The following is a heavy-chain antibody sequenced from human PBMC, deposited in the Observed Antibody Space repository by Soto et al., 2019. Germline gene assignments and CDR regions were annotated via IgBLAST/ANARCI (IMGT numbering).Heavy chain of an antibody. J-gene: IGHJ6*02. D-gene: IGHD1-1*01. V-gene: IGHV2-5*02. CDR1: GFSLSTSGVG. CDR3: AHTSLEDYYYGMDV. Sequence: QITLKESGPPLVKPTQTLTLTCTFSGFSLSTSGVGVGWIRQPPGKALEWLALIYWDDDKRYSPSLKSRLTITKDTSKNQVVLTMTNMDPVDTATYYCAHTSLEDYYYGMDVWGQGTTVTVSS. CDR2: IYWDDDK.